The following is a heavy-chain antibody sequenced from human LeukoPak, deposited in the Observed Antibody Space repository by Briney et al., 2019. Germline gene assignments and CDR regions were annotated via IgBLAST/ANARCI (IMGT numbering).Heavy chain of an antibody. CDR3: ARYERYFDY. Sequence: PSETLSLTCVVYGGSFSGYYWSWIRQPPGKGLEWIGEINHSGSTNYNPSLKSRVTISVDTSKNQFSLKLSSVTAADTAVYYCARYERYFDYWGQGTLVTVSS. CDR2: INHSGST. V-gene: IGHV4-34*01. D-gene: IGHD1-1*01. J-gene: IGHJ4*02. CDR1: GGSFSGYY.